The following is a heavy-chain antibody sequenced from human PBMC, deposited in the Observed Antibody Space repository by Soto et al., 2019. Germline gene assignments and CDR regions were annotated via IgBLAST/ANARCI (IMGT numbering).Heavy chain of an antibody. J-gene: IGHJ6*02. CDR2: IYYSGST. D-gene: IGHD3-10*01. CDR3: ARARYYGSGSSSHYYYYGMDV. Sequence: QVQLQESGPGLVKPSETLSLTCTVSGGSISSYYWSWIRQPPGKGLEWIGYIYYSGSTNYNPSLKSRVTISVDTSKNQFPLKLSSVTAADTAVYYCARARYYGSGSSSHYYYYGMDVWGQGTTVTVSS. CDR1: GGSISSYY. V-gene: IGHV4-59*01.